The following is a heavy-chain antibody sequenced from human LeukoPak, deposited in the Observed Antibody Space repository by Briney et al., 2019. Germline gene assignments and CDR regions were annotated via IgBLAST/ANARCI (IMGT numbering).Heavy chain of an antibody. CDR1: AFTFSNYW. Sequence: SGGSLRLSCAASAFTFSNYWMSWVRQAPGKGLEWVANINQDGSEIYYVDSVKGRFTISRDNAKNSLYLQINSVRADDTAVYYCARDQGSMIVVRPTNWYFDLWGRGTLVTVSS. CDR2: INQDGSEI. CDR3: ARDQGSMIVVRPTNWYFDL. J-gene: IGHJ2*01. D-gene: IGHD3-22*01. V-gene: IGHV3-7*01.